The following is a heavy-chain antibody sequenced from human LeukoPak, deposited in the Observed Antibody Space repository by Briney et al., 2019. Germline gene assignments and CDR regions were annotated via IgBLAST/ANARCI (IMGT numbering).Heavy chain of an antibody. D-gene: IGHD2-2*01. CDR2: IYYSGST. J-gene: IGHJ6*03. CDR1: GGSISSYY. V-gene: IGHV4-59*01. Sequence: SETLSLTCTVSGGSISSYYWSWIRQPPGKGLEWIGYIYYSGSTNYNPSLKSRVTISVDTSKNQFSLKLSSVTAADTAVYYCARGSVGGIVVVPAARPYYYYYYYMDVRGKGTTVTVSS. CDR3: ARGSVGGIVVVPAARPYYYYYYYMDV.